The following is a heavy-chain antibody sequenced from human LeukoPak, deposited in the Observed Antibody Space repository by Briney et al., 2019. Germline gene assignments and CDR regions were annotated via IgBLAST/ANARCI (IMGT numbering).Heavy chain of an antibody. CDR1: GYTFTSYY. Sequence: GASVTVSCKASGYTFTSYYMHWVRQAPGQGLEWMGIIHPSGDGTNYAQKFQGRVTMTRDTSTSTVYMELSNLRSEDTAVYYCARGYSYGVFLRWGQGTLVTVSS. CDR2: IHPSGDGT. J-gene: IGHJ4*02. CDR3: ARGYSYGVFLR. V-gene: IGHV1-46*01. D-gene: IGHD5-18*01.